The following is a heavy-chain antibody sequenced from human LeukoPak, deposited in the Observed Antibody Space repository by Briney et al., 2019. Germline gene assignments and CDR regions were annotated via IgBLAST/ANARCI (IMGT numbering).Heavy chain of an antibody. CDR3: ARASYSGSYTWDY. CDR2: IYHSGST. CDR1: GYSISSGYY. Sequence: SETLSLTCAVSGYSISSGYYWGWIRPPPEKGLEWIGSIYHSGSTYYNPSLKSRVTISVDTSKNQFSLKLSSVTAADTAVYYCARASYSGSYTWDYWGQGTLVTVSS. V-gene: IGHV4-38-2*01. J-gene: IGHJ4*02. D-gene: IGHD1-26*01.